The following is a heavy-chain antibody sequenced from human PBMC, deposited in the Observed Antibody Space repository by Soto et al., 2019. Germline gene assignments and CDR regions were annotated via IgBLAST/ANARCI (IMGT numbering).Heavy chain of an antibody. CDR3: ARVKSTEYSYGVKYYYYGIDV. CDR1: GGSISSGGYY. D-gene: IGHD5-18*01. J-gene: IGHJ6*02. CDR2: IYYSGST. Sequence: SETLSLTCTVSGGSISSGGYYWSWIRQHPGKGLEWIGYIYYSGSTYYNPSLKSRVTISVDTSKNQLSLNLSSVTAADTAVYYCARVKSTEYSYGVKYYYYGIDVWGQGTTVTVSS. V-gene: IGHV4-31*03.